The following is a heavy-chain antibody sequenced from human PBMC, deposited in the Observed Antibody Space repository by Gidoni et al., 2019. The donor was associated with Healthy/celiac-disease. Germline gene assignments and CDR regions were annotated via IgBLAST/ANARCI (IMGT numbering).Heavy chain of an antibody. CDR2: ISAYNGNT. D-gene: IGHD6-13*01. CDR1: GYPLTSSG. V-gene: IGHV1-18*01. J-gene: IGHJ4*02. Sequence: QVQLVQSGAEVKKPGASVKVPCKASGYPLTSSGISWGRQAPGQGLEWMGWISAYNGNTNYAQKLQGRVTMTTDTSTSTAYMELRSLRSDDTAVYYCARDYHSYLGIAAAFDYWGQGTLVTVSS. CDR3: ARDYHSYLGIAAAFDY.